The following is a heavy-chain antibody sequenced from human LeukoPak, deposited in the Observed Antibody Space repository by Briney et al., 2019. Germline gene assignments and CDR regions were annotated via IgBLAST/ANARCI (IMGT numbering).Heavy chain of an antibody. Sequence: GRSLRLPCAASGFTFSSYGMHWVRQAPGKGLEWVAVISYDGSNKYYADSVKGRFTISRDNSKNTLYLQMNSLRAEDTAVYYCAKEFKSSGWHVVDYWGQGTLVTVSS. CDR1: GFTFSSYG. D-gene: IGHD6-19*01. V-gene: IGHV3-30*18. CDR2: ISYDGSNK. CDR3: AKEFKSSGWHVVDY. J-gene: IGHJ4*02.